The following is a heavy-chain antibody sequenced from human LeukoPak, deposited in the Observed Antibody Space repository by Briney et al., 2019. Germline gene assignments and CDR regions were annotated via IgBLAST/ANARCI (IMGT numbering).Heavy chain of an antibody. J-gene: IGHJ3*01. CDR2: IYYTGST. CDR3: AVAGVRYYDSSGLHAFDF. V-gene: IGHV4-39*01. D-gene: IGHD3-22*01. Sequence: SETLSLTCSVSGASISGGTYYWGWIRQPPGKGLEWIGSIYYTGSTYDNPSLKSRVTISVDTSENQFSLELNSVTAADTAVYYCAVAGVRYYDSSGLHAFDFWGRGTMVTVSS. CDR1: GASISGGTYY.